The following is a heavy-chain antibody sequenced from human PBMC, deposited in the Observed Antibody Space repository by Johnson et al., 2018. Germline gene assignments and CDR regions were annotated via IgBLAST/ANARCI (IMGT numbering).Heavy chain of an antibody. CDR1: GFSFSSFW. Sequence: EVQLVETGGGLVQPGKSLRLSCADSGFSFSSFWMHWVRQAPGEGLVWVSHISADGKNTNYAESVKGRFIISRDNAKKTLFLQMNSLRAEDKAVYFCARDFRPRANSVYSGFDIGGQGTMVTVSS. CDR3: ARDFRPRANSVYSGFDI. CDR2: ISADGKNT. V-gene: IGHV3-74*01. D-gene: IGHD1-26*01. J-gene: IGHJ3*02.